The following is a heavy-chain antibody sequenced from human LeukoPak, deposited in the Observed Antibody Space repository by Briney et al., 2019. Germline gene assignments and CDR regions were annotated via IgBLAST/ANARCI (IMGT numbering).Heavy chain of an antibody. V-gene: IGHV3-11*01. CDR2: ISSSGSTK. D-gene: IGHD3-3*01. Sequence: GGSLRLSCAASGFTFSDYYMSWIRQAPGKGLEWVSYISSSGSTKYHADSVRGRFTISRDNAKNSLYLQMNNLRAEDTAVYYCARETRFLEWIPLSGMDVWGQGTTVTVSS. CDR3: ARETRFLEWIPLSGMDV. J-gene: IGHJ6*02. CDR1: GFTFSDYY.